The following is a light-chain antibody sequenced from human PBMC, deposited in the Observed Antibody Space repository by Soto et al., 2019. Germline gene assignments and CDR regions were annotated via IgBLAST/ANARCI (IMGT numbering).Light chain of an antibody. J-gene: IGLJ3*02. CDR3: SSFTNTNSLEDWV. Sequence: QSALTQPASVSGSPGQSIAISCTGSSSDVGFYKYVSWYQQHPGKVPKLIIYEVTNRPSGVSNRFSGSKSGNTASLTISGLQPEDEADYYCSSFTNTNSLEDWVFGGGTKLTVL. CDR2: EVT. V-gene: IGLV2-14*01. CDR1: SSDVGFYKY.